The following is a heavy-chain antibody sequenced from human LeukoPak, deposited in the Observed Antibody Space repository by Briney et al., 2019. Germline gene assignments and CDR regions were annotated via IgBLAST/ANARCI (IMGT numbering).Heavy chain of an antibody. CDR2: ISSNGVST. V-gene: IGHV3-64*01. D-gene: IGHD4-17*01. Sequence: GGSLRLSCAASGFTFSSYAMHWVRQAPGKGLEYVSAISSNGVSTYYANSVKGRFTISRDNSKNTLYLQMGSLRAEDMAVYYCARGAMTTVIAHLGYWGQGTLVTVSS. J-gene: IGHJ4*02. CDR3: ARGAMTTVIAHLGY. CDR1: GFTFSSYA.